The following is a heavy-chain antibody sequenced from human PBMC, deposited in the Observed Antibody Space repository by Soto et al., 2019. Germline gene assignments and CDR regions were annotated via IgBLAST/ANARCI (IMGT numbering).Heavy chain of an antibody. D-gene: IGHD6-19*01. Sequence: QVQLQESGPGLVKPSQTLSLTCTVSGGSVSGGVYYWNWIRQHPEKGLEWIGYIYYSGSTYYNPSLRSRVTIPADTSKNQFSRKLSSVTVADTAVYYCARSSVAGAGYFQHWGQGTQVIVSS. V-gene: IGHV4-31*03. CDR3: ARSSVAGAGYFQH. CDR1: GGSVSGGVYY. CDR2: IYYSGST. J-gene: IGHJ1*01.